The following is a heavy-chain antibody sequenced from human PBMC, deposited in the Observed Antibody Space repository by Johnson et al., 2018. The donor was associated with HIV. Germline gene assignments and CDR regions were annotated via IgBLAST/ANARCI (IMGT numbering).Heavy chain of an antibody. Sequence: MQLVESGGGLVQPGGSLRLSCAASGFTFSSYWMSWVRQAPGKGLEWVSAIGTAGDTYYPGSVKGRFTISRENAKNSLYLQMNSLRAEDTAVYYCVWYCSGGCSSAFDIWGQGTMVTVSS. D-gene: IGHD2-15*01. CDR3: VWYCSGGCSSAFDI. V-gene: IGHV3-13*01. J-gene: IGHJ3*02. CDR2: IGTAGDT. CDR1: GFTFSSYW.